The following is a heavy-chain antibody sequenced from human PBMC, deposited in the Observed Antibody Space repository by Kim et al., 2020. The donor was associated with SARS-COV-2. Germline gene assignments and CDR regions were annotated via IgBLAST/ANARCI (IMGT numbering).Heavy chain of an antibody. CDR3: ARAEGEDDPFDV. Sequence: GGSLRLSCAVAGFSVTYNYMSWVRRAPGKGLEWVSVIYSDGTTYYPDSVKGRFTISRHLSKNTLYLQMNSLRVDDTAVYYCARAEGEDDPFDVWGQGTLATVSS. CDR2: IYSDGTT. J-gene: IGHJ3*01. V-gene: IGHV3-53*01. CDR1: GFSVTYNY. D-gene: IGHD1-26*01.